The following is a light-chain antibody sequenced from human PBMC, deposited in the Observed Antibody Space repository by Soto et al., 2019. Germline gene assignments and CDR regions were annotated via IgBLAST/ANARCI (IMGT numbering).Light chain of an antibody. CDR2: EVS. CDR1: SSDVGGYKY. Sequence: QSALTQPPSASGSPGQSVTISCTGTSSDVGGYKYVSWYQQHPGKAPKLIIYEVSKRPSGVPDRFSGSKSGNTASLTVSGLQAEDEADYYCSLYTSSSTYVFGTGTKLTVL. CDR3: SLYTSSSTYV. J-gene: IGLJ1*01. V-gene: IGLV2-8*01.